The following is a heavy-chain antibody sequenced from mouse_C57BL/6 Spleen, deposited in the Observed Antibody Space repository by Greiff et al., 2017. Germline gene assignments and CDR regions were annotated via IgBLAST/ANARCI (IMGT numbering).Heavy chain of an antibody. D-gene: IGHD1-1*01. CDR2: FYPGRGSI. CDR1: GFTFTEYT. J-gene: IGHJ3*01. CDR3: ARHGETRTGFAY. Sequence: QVQLKQSGAELVKPGASVKLSCTASGFTFTEYTIHWVQQRPGQGLEWIGWFYPGRGSIKYTEKFKDKATLTADKSSSTVYMELMRWTTEDSAVYFCARHGETRTGFAYWGQGTLVTVSA. V-gene: IGHV1-62-2*01.